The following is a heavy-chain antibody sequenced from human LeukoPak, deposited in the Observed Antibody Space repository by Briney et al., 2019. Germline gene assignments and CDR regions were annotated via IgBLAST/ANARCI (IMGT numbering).Heavy chain of an antibody. CDR1: GFTFDDYA. J-gene: IGHJ4*02. Sequence: PGRSLRLSCAASGFTFDDYAMHWVRQAPGKGLEWVSGISWNSGSIGYADSVKGRFTISRDNAKNSLYLQMNSLRAEDMALYYCAKGPSASIAVAGTPQPVDYWGQGTLVTVSS. V-gene: IGHV3-9*03. CDR3: AKGPSASIAVAGTPQPVDY. CDR2: ISWNSGSI. D-gene: IGHD6-19*01.